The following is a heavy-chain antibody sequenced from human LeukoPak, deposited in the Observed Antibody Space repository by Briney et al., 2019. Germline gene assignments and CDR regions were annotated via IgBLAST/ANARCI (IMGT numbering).Heavy chain of an antibody. V-gene: IGHV3-30*02. J-gene: IGHJ5*02. CDR2: ISYDGSKK. Sequence: GGSLRLSCAASGFTFSISDMHWVRQAPGKGLQWVAFISYDGSKKHCADSVQGRWTISRDNSKNTLSLQLNSLRADDTAVFYCTKGLLSWGQGTLLTVAA. CDR3: TKGLLS. CDR1: GFTFSISD.